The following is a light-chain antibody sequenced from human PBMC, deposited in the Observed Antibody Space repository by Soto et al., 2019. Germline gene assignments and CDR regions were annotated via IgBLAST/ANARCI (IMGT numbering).Light chain of an antibody. CDR1: QTISSY. CDR3: QQRSNWPWT. Sequence: EVVLTQSPDTLSLSPGERATLSCRASQTISSYLAWYQQKPGQAPRLLIYDASNRATGIPVRFSGSGSGTDFTLTISSLEPEDFAVYYCQQRSNWPWTFGQGTKVDIK. CDR2: DAS. V-gene: IGKV3-11*01. J-gene: IGKJ1*01.